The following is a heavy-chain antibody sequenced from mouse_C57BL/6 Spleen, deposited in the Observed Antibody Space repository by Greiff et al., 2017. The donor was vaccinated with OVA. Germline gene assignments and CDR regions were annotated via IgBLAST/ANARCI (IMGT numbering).Heavy chain of an antibody. CDR3: ARGGAGNAMDY. CDR1: GFTFSSYG. Sequence: EVMLVESGGDLVKPGGSLKLSCAASGFTFSSYGMSWVRQTPDKRLEWVATISSGGSYTYYPDSVKGRFTISRDNAKNTLYLQMSSLKSEDTAMYYCARGGAGNAMDYWGQGTSVTVSS. J-gene: IGHJ4*01. D-gene: IGHD4-1*01. V-gene: IGHV5-6*02. CDR2: ISSGGSYT.